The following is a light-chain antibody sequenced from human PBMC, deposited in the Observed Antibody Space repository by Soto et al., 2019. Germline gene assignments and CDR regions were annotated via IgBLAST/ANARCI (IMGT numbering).Light chain of an antibody. V-gene: IGKV1-39*01. CDR1: QSISSY. Sequence: DIQMTQSPSSVFASVGDRITITCRASQSISSYLNWYQQKPGKAPELLIYAASSLQSGVPSRFSGSGSGTDFTLTISSLQPEDFATYYCQQSYSTPYTFGQGTKLEIK. CDR2: AAS. CDR3: QQSYSTPYT. J-gene: IGKJ2*01.